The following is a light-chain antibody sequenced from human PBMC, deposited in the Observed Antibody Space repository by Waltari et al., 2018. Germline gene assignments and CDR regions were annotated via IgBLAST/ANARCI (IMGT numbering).Light chain of an antibody. V-gene: IGLV1-44*01. J-gene: IGLJ2*01. CDR1: NSNIGSNV. CDR3: ATWDDRLTAVL. CDR2: SNE. Sequence: QPVLTQPPSTSGTPGQRVTISCSGSNSNIGSNVVNWYQQVTGTAPKLLIYSNEQRPSGVPDRFSGSKSGTSASLAISGLQSEDEADYYCATWDDRLTAVLFGGGTTVTVL.